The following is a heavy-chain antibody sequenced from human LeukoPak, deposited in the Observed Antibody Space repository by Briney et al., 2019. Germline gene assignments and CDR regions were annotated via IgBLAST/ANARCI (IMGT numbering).Heavy chain of an antibody. CDR3: AKRPSDYGDYVGYLDY. CDR1: GFSFISYG. V-gene: IGHV3-30*18. Sequence: QSGGSLRLSCAASGFSFISYGMHWVRQAPGKGLEWVGVISDDGRRKDYADSVKGRFTISRDNSKDTLYLQMNSLRAEDTAVYYCAKRPSDYGDYVGYLDYWGQGTLVTVSS. D-gene: IGHD4-17*01. J-gene: IGHJ4*02. CDR2: ISDDGRRK.